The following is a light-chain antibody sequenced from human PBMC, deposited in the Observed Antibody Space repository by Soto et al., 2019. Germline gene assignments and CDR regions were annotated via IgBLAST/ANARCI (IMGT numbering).Light chain of an antibody. CDR3: MQTLQTWA. CDR2: LGS. CDR1: QSLLHSSGYNR. J-gene: IGKJ1*01. V-gene: IGKV2-28*01. Sequence: DIVLTQSPLSLPVTPGEPASISCRSSQSLLHSSGYNRLDWYLQKPGQSPQLLIYLGSNRASGGPDRYSGSGSGKDFTLKISRVEAEDVGVYFCMQTLQTWAFGQGTKVEIK.